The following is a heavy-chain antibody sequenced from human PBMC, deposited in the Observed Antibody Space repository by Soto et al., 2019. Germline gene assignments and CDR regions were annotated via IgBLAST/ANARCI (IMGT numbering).Heavy chain of an antibody. Sequence: PSETLSLTCTVSGGSISSSSYYWGWIRQPPGKGLEWIGSIYYSGSTYYNPSLESRVTISVDTSKNQFSLKLSSVTAADTAVYYCARHREIANWFDPWGQGTLVTVSS. CDR3: ARHREIANWFDP. J-gene: IGHJ5*02. D-gene: IGHD3-10*01. CDR1: GGSISSSSYY. CDR2: IYYSGST. V-gene: IGHV4-39*01.